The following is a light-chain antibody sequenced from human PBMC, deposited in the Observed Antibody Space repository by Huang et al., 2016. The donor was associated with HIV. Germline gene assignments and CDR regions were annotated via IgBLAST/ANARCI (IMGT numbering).Light chain of an antibody. J-gene: IGKJ1*01. CDR2: AAS. CDR1: QSVSSN. CDR3: QQYDNRPPWT. Sequence: DILLTQSPATLSVSLGERATLSCRATQSVSSNLARYQQKVGQAPRLLIYAASARANGVSARFSGSGSGTEFTLTISSLQSEDSAVYYCQQYDNRPPWTFGQGTKVEI. V-gene: IGKV3-15*01.